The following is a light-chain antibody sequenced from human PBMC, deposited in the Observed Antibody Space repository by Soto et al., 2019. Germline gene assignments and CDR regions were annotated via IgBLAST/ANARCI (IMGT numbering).Light chain of an antibody. J-gene: IGLJ1*01. V-gene: IGLV2-8*01. CDR3: SSYAGTNDFFV. Sequence: QSVLTHPPSAAGAPGQSVTISFTGTSSDVGGYNYVSWFQQHPGKAPKVIIYEVSKRPSGVPDRFSGSKSGNTASLTVSGLQAEDEADYYCSSYAGTNDFFVFGTGTKVTVL. CDR2: EVS. CDR1: SSDVGGYNY.